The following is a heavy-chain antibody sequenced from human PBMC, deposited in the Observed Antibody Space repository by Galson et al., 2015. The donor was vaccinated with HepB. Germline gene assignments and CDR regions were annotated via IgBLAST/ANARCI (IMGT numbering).Heavy chain of an antibody. D-gene: IGHD2-15*01. J-gene: IGHJ4*02. Sequence: SVTVSCKASGSTFTGYYVHWVRQAPGQGLEWMGWINPNSGGTDYAQKFRGRVTMTRDTSISTAYMELSRLRSDDTAIYYCARPDPVYCSGGGCYRPFDYWGQGSLVTVSS. CDR2: INPNSGGT. CDR3: ARPDPVYCSGGGCYRPFDY. V-gene: IGHV1-2*02. CDR1: GSTFTGYY.